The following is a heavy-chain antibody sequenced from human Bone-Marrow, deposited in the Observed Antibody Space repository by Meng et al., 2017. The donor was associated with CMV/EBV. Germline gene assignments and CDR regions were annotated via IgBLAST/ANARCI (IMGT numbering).Heavy chain of an antibody. D-gene: IGHD6-19*01. CDR1: GGSIRGYY. Sequence: SETLSLTCLVSGGSIRGYYWSWIRQSPGKGLEWIGDVLYGGNTNHNPSLKSRVSISADTSKKQVSLKLTSVSAADTAVYFCARGISSGNMFDPWGQGTLVTVPS. CDR2: VLYGGNT. CDR3: ARGISSGNMFDP. J-gene: IGHJ5*02. V-gene: IGHV4-59*01.